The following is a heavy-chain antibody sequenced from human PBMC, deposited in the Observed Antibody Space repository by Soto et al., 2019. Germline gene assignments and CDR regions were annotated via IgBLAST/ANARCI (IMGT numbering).Heavy chain of an antibody. Sequence: SLTCTLSGDYISSYYWSWIRQPPGKGLKWIGYIYYSGSTNYNPSLKSRVTISVDTSKNQFSLKLSSVTAADTAVYYCARESAFYDSSGYYPHDAFDIWGQGTMVTVSS. V-gene: IGHV4-59*01. CDR1: GDYISSYY. D-gene: IGHD3-22*01. J-gene: IGHJ3*02. CDR2: IYYSGST. CDR3: ARESAFYDSSGYYPHDAFDI.